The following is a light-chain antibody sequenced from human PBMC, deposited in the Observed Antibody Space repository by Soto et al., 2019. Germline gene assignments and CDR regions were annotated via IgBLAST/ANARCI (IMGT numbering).Light chain of an antibody. CDR1: SSDVGGYNY. Sequence: QSALTQPPSASGSPGQSVTISCTGTSSDVGGYNYVSWYQQYPGKAPKLMIYEVSKRPSGVPDRFSGSKSGNTASLTVSGLQAEDEADYYCTSYAGSNNIVIFVGGTKLTVL. CDR2: EVS. V-gene: IGLV2-8*01. J-gene: IGLJ2*01. CDR3: TSYAGSNNIVI.